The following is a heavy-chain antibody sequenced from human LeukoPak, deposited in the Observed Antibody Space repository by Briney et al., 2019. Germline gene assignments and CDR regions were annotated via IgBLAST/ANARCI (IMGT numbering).Heavy chain of an antibody. J-gene: IGHJ4*02. CDR3: AGRPYYDYVWGSYRSYYFDY. CDR2: INHSGST. D-gene: IGHD3-16*02. V-gene: IGHV4-34*01. Sequence: SETLSLTCAVYGGSFSGYYWSWIRQPPGKGLEWIGEINHSGSTNYNPSLKSRVTISVDTSKNQFSLKLSSVTAADTAVYYCAGRPYYDYVWGSYRSYYFDYWGQGTLVTVSS. CDR1: GGSFSGYY.